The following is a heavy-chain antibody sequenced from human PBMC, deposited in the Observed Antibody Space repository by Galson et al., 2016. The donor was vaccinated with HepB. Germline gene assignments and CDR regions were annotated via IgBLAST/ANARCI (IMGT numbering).Heavy chain of an antibody. CDR3: AKTPPGSSIQYFDY. D-gene: IGHD6-6*01. Sequence: SLRLSCAASTFTFRNYGMSWVRQAPGKGLEWVSVISGGGGTTYYADSVKGRFTISRDNSKNTLYLQMNSLTAEDTAVYYCAKTPPGSSIQYFDYWGQGTLVTVSS. J-gene: IGHJ4*02. V-gene: IGHV3-23*01. CDR1: TFTFRNYG. CDR2: ISGGGGTT.